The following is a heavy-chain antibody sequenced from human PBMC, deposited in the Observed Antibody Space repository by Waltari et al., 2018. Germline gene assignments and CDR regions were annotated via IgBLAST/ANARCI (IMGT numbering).Heavy chain of an antibody. CDR1: GFIVNIYW. J-gene: IGHJ4*02. CDR2: INPDTSGT. CDR3: ARECLGYFSGILDY. D-gene: IGHD2-15*01. V-gene: IGHV3-74*01. Sequence: EVQLVESGGGLVQPGGSPRLARAASGFIVNIYWMQGVRQAAGKGPVWVSRINPDTSGTSYADSVKGRFTISRDHAKTTVYLQMNSLRADYTAIYYCARECLGYFSGILDYWGQGTMVTVSS.